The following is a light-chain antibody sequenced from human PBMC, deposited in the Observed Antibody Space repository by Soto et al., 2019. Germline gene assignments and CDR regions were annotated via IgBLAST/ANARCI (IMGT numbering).Light chain of an antibody. CDR3: AAWDDSLNGVV. CDR2: TDN. V-gene: IGLV1-44*01. J-gene: IGLJ2*01. CDR1: SSNIGRNT. Sequence: QSVLTQPPSGSGTPGQRVTISCSGSSSNIGRNTVNWYQQIPGTAPKLLMYTDNQRPSGVPARFSASKSGTSASLAISGLRSEDEADYYCAAWDDSLNGVVFGGGTKVTVL.